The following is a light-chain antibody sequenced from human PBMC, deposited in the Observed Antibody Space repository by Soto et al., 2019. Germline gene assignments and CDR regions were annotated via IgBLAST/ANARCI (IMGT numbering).Light chain of an antibody. Sequence: DIQMTQSPSSLSASVGDRVTITCRASQSISSYLNWYQHKPGKAPKLLIYAPSSLQSGVPSRFSGSGSGTDFTLTISSLQPEDFATYYCQQSYSTPLTFVPGTKVEIK. CDR1: QSISSY. CDR3: QQSYSTPLT. J-gene: IGKJ1*01. V-gene: IGKV1-39*01. CDR2: APS.